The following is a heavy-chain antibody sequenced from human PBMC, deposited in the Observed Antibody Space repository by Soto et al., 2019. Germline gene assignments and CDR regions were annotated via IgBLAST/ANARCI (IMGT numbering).Heavy chain of an antibody. Sequence: TGSCKVSGYTLTDVSMHWVRQMPGKGLEWMGIIYPGDSDTRYSPSFQGQVTISADKSISTAYLQWSSLKASDTAMYYCARLGAAGFDYWGQGTLVTVSS. CDR1: GYTLTDVS. D-gene: IGHD6-13*01. J-gene: IGHJ4*02. CDR3: ARLGAAGFDY. V-gene: IGHV5-51*01. CDR2: IYPGDSDT.